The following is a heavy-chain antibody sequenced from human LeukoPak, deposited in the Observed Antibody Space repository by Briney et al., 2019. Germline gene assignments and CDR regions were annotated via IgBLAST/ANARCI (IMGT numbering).Heavy chain of an antibody. D-gene: IGHD6-19*01. V-gene: IGHV3-30*18. CDR1: GFTFFSYG. CDR2: ISHDGSKI. Sequence: PGGSLRLSCAASGFTFFSYGMHWVRQAPGKGLEWVAVISHDGSKIHYGNSVKGRFTISRDNSKSTLYLQMNSLRVEDTAFYYCAKDNRRHYTSGPNPDSLHWGQGALVTVSS. J-gene: IGHJ4*02. CDR3: AKDNRRHYTSGPNPDSLH.